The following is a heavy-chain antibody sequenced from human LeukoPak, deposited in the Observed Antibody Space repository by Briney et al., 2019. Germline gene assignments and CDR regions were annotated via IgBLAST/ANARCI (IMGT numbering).Heavy chain of an antibody. CDR3: ARGLRGIMIRGAITDLNWFDA. Sequence: SETLSLTCTVSGGSISSGDYYWTWIRQPPGKGLEWIGYIYHSGSTHYNSSLKSRLTIPVDTSKNQFSLKLSSVTAADTAVYYCARGLRGIMIRGAITDLNWFDAWGQGTLVIVSS. J-gene: IGHJ5*02. D-gene: IGHD3-10*01. V-gene: IGHV4-30-4*01. CDR2: IYHSGST. CDR1: GGSISSGDYY.